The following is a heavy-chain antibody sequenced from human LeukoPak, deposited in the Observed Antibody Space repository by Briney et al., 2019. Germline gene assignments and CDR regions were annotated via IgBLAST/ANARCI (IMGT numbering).Heavy chain of an antibody. V-gene: IGHV4-59*01. CDR3: ARHAAYYDFWSGYYELRYFDY. J-gene: IGHJ4*02. Sequence: SETLSLTCTVSGGSINNYYWSWIRQPPGKGLEWIGYIYYSGSTNYNPSLKSRVTISLDTSKNQFSLKLSSVTAADTAVYYCARHAAYYDFWSGYYELRYFDYWGQGTLVTVSS. D-gene: IGHD3-3*01. CDR1: GGSINNYY. CDR2: IYYSGST.